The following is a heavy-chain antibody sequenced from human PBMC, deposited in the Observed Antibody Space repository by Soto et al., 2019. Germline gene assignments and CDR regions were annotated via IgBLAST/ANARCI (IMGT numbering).Heavy chain of an antibody. CDR2: IYYSGST. J-gene: IGHJ4*02. Sequence: KSSETLSLTCTVSGGSISSGGYYWSWTRQHPGKGLEWIGYIYYSGSTYYNPSLKSRVTISVDTSKNQFSLKLSSVTAADTAVYYCARQAGDDYSLTTYYFDYWGQGTLVTVSS. CDR3: ARQAGDDYSLTTYYFDY. CDR1: GGSISSGGYY. V-gene: IGHV4-31*03. D-gene: IGHD4-4*01.